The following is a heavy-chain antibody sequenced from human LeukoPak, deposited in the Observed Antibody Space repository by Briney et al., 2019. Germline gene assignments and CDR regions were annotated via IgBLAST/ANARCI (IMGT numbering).Heavy chain of an antibody. V-gene: IGHV1-2*02. J-gene: IGHJ2*01. CDR2: VNPNSGAT. CDR3: ARVPGGYNYNFNP. Sequence: ASVTCSCNASGYTFTSDYADTVRQAPGQGLEWMGWVNPNSGATSYAQKFQGRVTMTSDTSINTAYMDLSSLRSDDTAVYYCARVPGGYNYNFNPWGRGTLVTVSS. CDR1: GYTFTSDY. D-gene: IGHD5-24*01.